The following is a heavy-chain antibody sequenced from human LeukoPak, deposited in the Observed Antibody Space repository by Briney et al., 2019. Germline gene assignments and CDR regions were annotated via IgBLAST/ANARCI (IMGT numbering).Heavy chain of an antibody. V-gene: IGHV4-4*09. J-gene: IGHJ2*01. CDR1: GASLSSHY. CDR2: IYTSGTT. CDR3: ARPLTTGGNWYFDL. Sequence: NPSETLSLTCSVSGASLSSHYWSWIRRPPGKELEWIGYIYTSGTTDYNPSLKSRVTMSVDTSSNHVSLNLSSVTTADTAVYYCARPLTTGGNWYFDLWGRGTLVTVSS. D-gene: IGHD4-11*01.